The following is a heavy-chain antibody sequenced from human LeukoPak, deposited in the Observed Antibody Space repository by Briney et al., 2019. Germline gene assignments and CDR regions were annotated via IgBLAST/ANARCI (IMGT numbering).Heavy chain of an antibody. V-gene: IGHV4-59*12. CDR3: ARGGDRSWFDP. CDR2: IYYSGST. CDR1: GGSISNYY. Sequence: SETLSLTCTVSGGSISNYYWSWIRQPPGKGLEWIGYIYYSGSTNYSPSLKSRVTVSVDTSKNQFSLKLRSVTAADTAVYYCARGGDRSWFDPWGQGTLVTVSS. D-gene: IGHD1-26*01. J-gene: IGHJ5*02.